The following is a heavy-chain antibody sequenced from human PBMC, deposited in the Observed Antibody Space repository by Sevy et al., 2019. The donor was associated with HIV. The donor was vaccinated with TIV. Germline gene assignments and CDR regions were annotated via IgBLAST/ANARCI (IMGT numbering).Heavy chain of an antibody. D-gene: IGHD3-22*01. CDR2: FDPEDGET. CDR1: GKTLSDLS. Sequence: ASVKVSCKVSGKTLSDLSMHWVRQAPGKGLEWMGSFDPEDGETVYAQNFRARVTMTEDTSTDTAYMELSSLRSEDTAVYYCATTKDYYDSSGDPFDYWGQGSLVTVSS. CDR3: ATTKDYYDSSGDPFDY. J-gene: IGHJ4*02. V-gene: IGHV1-24*01.